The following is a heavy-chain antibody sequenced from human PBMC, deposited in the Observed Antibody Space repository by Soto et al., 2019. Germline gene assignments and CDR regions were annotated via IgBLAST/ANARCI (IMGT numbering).Heavy chain of an antibody. Sequence: PGGSLRLSCAASGFSFSDFSMNWVRPVPGKGLEWVAFIDLSGTMTHYSESVKGRFTISRDNSKNTLYLQMNSLRAEDTAMYYCAKDHLALDYGDYGTYFDYWGQGTLVTVSS. CDR1: GFSFSDFS. J-gene: IGHJ4*02. V-gene: IGHV3-23*03. D-gene: IGHD4-17*01. CDR2: IDLSGTMT. CDR3: AKDHLALDYGDYGTYFDY.